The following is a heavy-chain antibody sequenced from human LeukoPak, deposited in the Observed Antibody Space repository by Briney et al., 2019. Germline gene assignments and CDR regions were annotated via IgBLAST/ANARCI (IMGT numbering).Heavy chain of an antibody. J-gene: IGHJ3*02. CDR1: GGSVRSYS. CDR3: ARHGGESLVATILHAFDI. D-gene: IGHD5-24*01. CDR2: IHNSGTT. Sequence: SETLSLTCSVSGGSVRSYSWSWIRQPPGKGLEWIGYIHNSGTTNYKSPLKSRVIISVETTKNQFSLKLSSVTAADTAVYYCARHGGESLVATILHAFDIWGQGTMVTVSS. V-gene: IGHV4-59*08.